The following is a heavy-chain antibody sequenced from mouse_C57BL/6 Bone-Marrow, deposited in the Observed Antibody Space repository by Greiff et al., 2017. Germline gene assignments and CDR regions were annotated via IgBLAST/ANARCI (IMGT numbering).Heavy chain of an antibody. J-gene: IGHJ2*01. V-gene: IGHV1-64*01. D-gene: IGHD2-12*01. CDR1: GYTFTSYW. Sequence: QVQLQQPGAELVKPGASVKLSCKASGYTFTSYWMHWVKQRPGQGLEWIGMIHPNSGSTNYNEKFKSKDTLTVDKSSSTAYMQLSSLTSEDSAVYYCAGFTTGRFDYWGQGTTLTVSS. CDR2: IHPNSGST. CDR3: AGFTTGRFDY.